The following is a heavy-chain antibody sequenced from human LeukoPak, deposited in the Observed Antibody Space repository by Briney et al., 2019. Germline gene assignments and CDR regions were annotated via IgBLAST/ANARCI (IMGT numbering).Heavy chain of an antibody. Sequence: PSETLSLTCTVSGGSIRNYYWSWIRQPPGKGLEWIGYIYYSGSTNYNPSLKSRVTISVDTSKNQFSLKLSSVAAADTAVYYCAALIRGVPHQIDYWGQGTLVTVSS. V-gene: IGHV4-59*01. J-gene: IGHJ4*02. CDR1: GGSIRNYY. CDR2: IYYSGST. D-gene: IGHD3-10*01. CDR3: AALIRGVPHQIDY.